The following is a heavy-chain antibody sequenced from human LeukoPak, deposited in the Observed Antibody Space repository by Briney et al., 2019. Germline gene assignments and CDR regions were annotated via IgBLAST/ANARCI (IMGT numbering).Heavy chain of an antibody. Sequence: GGSLRLSCAASGFTFSSYSMNWVRQAPGKGLEWVSSISSSSSYIYYADSVKGRFTIPRDNAKNSLYLQMNSLRAEDTAVYYCAKNWDYGDFSNWFDPWGQGTLVTVSS. CDR2: ISSSSSYI. J-gene: IGHJ5*02. D-gene: IGHD4-17*01. CDR3: AKNWDYGDFSNWFDP. V-gene: IGHV3-21*01. CDR1: GFTFSSYS.